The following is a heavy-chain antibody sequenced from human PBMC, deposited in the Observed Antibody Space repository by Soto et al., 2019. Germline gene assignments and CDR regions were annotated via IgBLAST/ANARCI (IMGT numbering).Heavy chain of an antibody. CDR2: IWYDGSNK. V-gene: IGHV3-33*01. CDR3: ARETTVTKYYYFDY. D-gene: IGHD4-17*01. J-gene: IGHJ4*02. Sequence: GSLRLSCAASGFTFSSYGMHWVRQAPGKGLEWVAVIWYDGSNKYYADSVKGRFTISRDNSKNTLYLQMNSLRAEDTAVYYCARETTVTKYYYFDYWGQGTLVTVSS. CDR1: GFTFSSYG.